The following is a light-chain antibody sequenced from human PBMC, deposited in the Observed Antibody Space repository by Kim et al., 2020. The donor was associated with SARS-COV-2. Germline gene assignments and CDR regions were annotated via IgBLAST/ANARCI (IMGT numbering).Light chain of an antibody. CDR1: QNVSSSY. Sequence: SPGERATLSCRASQNVSSSYLAWYQQKPGQAPRLLIYGASSRATGIPDRFSGSRSGTDFTLTISRLEPEDFAVYYCQQYSRSSKTFGQGTKVDIK. J-gene: IGKJ1*01. CDR2: GAS. CDR3: QQYSRSSKT. V-gene: IGKV3-20*01.